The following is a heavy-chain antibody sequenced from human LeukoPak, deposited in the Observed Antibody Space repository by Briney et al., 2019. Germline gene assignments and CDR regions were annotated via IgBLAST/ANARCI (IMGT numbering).Heavy chain of an antibody. J-gene: IGHJ4*02. Sequence: GGSLRLSCAASGFTFSDYYMSWIRQAPGKGLEWVSYISSSGNTMYEDSVKGRFTISRDNAKNSLYLQMNSLRAEDTAVYYCASGYSYGKVDYWGQGTLVTVSS. V-gene: IGHV3-11*04. CDR1: GFTFSDYY. D-gene: IGHD5-18*01. CDR3: ASGYSYGKVDY. CDR2: ISSSGNTM.